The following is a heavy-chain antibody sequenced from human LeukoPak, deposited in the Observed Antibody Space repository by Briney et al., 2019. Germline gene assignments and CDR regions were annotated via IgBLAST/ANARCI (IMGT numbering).Heavy chain of an antibody. Sequence: GASVKVSCKASGYTFTSYYMHWVRQAPGQGLEWMGIINPSGGSTSCAQKFQGRVTMTRDTSTSTVYMELSSLRSDDTAVYYCARDPYTIFGVVDLRSLDYWGQGTLVTVSS. J-gene: IGHJ4*02. CDR3: ARDPYTIFGVVDLRSLDY. CDR1: GYTFTSYY. CDR2: INPSGGST. V-gene: IGHV1-46*01. D-gene: IGHD3-3*01.